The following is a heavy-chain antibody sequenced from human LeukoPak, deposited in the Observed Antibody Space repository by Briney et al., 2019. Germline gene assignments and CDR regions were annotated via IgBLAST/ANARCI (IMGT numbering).Heavy chain of an antibody. D-gene: IGHD3-22*01. V-gene: IGHV4-34*01. Sequence: PSETLSLTCAVYGGSFSGYYWSWIRQPPGKGLEWIGEINHSGSTNYNPSLKSRVTISVDTSKNQFSLKLSPVTAADTAVYYCARCRVTMIVSVSRPALARAFDIWGQGTMVTVSS. J-gene: IGHJ3*02. CDR3: ARCRVTMIVSVSRPALARAFDI. CDR2: INHSGST. CDR1: GGSFSGYY.